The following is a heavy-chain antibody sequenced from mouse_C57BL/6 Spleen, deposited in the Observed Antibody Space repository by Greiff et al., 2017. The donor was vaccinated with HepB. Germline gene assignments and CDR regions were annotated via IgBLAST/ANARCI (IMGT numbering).Heavy chain of an antibody. D-gene: IGHD1-1*01. CDR3: ARVYYGSSHWYFEV. Sequence: VQLQQSGAELVKPGASVKLSCTASGFNIKDYYMHWVKQRTEQGLEWIGRIDPEDGETKSAPKFQGKATITADTSSNTAYLQLSSLTSEETAVYYWARVYYGSSHWYFEVWGTGTTVTVAS. CDR1: GFNIKDYY. J-gene: IGHJ1*03. CDR2: IDPEDGET. V-gene: IGHV14-2*01.